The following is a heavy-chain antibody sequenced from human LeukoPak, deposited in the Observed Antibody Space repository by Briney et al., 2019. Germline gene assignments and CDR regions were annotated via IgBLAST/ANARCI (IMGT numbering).Heavy chain of an antibody. CDR2: IYYSGST. Sequence: SETLSLTCTVSGGSISSSSYYWGWIRQPPGKGLEWIGSIYYSGSTYYNPSLKSRVTISVDTSKNQFSLKLSSVTAADTAVYYCARDLAPFPRELDYWGQGTLVTVSS. CDR1: GGSISSSSYY. CDR3: ARDLAPFPRELDY. V-gene: IGHV4-39*07. J-gene: IGHJ4*02.